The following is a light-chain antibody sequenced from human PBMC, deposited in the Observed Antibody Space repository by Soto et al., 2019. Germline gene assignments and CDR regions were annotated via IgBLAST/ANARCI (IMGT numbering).Light chain of an antibody. Sequence: DIQMTQSPSSLSASVGDRVTITCRASQGISNYLAWYQQKPGKVPKLLIYAASTLQSGVPSRFSGSGSGTDFTRTISSRQPEEVATYYCQKYNSAPWTFGQGNKVEIK. CDR1: QGISNY. CDR2: AAS. V-gene: IGKV1-27*01. J-gene: IGKJ1*01. CDR3: QKYNSAPWT.